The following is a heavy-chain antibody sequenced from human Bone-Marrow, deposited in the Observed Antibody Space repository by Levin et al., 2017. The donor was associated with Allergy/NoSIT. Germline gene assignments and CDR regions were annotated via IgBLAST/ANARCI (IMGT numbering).Heavy chain of an antibody. D-gene: IGHD3-10*01. CDR1: GGSVTNGESY. CDR2: IHYSGSA. CDR3: ARRFGSGDSYNWFDS. V-gene: IGHV4-30-4*08. J-gene: IGHJ5*01. Sequence: SQTLSLTCTVSGGSVTNGESYCSWIRQSPGKGLEWIGYIHYSGSAYYNPSLRNRLSISVETSKKQFSLRLSSVTAADTAVYYCARRFGSGDSYNWFDSWGQGILVAVSS.